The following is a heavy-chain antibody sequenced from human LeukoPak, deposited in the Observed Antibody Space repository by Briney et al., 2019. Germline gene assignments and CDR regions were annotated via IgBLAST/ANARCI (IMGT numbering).Heavy chain of an antibody. CDR2: IIPIFGTA. Sequence: SVKVSCKASGGTFSSYAISWVRQAPGQGLEWMGRIIPIFGTANNAQKFQGRVTITTDESTSTAYMELSSLRSEDTAVYYCARAARVRYYDSSGYYSFDYWGQGTLVTVSS. D-gene: IGHD3-22*01. CDR3: ARAARVRYYDSSGYYSFDY. J-gene: IGHJ4*02. CDR1: GGTFSSYA. V-gene: IGHV1-69*05.